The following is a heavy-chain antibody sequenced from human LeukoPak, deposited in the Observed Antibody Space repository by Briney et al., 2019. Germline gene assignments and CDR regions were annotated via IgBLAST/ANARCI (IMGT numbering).Heavy chain of an antibody. CDR3: ARWHSHGRYFDY. V-gene: IGHV4-59*01. CDR2: FCYSGNT. CDR1: GGFIRNYR. J-gene: IGHJ4*02. D-gene: IGHD2-21*01. Sequence: PSETLSLTCAVSGGFIRNYRWNWIRQPPGKGLEWIGYFCYSGNTDYKPSLKSRVPLLLDTSKNQLSLKMTSATAADTAVYFCARWHSHGRYFDYWGQGVLVTVSS.